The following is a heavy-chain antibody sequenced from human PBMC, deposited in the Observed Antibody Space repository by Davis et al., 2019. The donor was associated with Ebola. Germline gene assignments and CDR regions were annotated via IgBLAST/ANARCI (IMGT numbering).Heavy chain of an antibody. CDR1: GFTFSTYV. CDR2: ISGRGDVT. CDR3: AKVQYSNYVTFDY. Sequence: GESLKISCAASGFTFSTYVMTWVRQAPGKGLEWVSGISGRGDVTYYTDSVKGRFTSSRDNSKNKVYLQMNSLRAEDTAVYYCAKVQYSNYVTFDYWGQGTLVTVSS. V-gene: IGHV3-23*01. D-gene: IGHD4-11*01. J-gene: IGHJ5*01.